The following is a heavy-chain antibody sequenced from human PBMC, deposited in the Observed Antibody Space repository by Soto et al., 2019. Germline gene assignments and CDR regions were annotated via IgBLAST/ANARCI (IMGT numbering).Heavy chain of an antibody. D-gene: IGHD6-13*01. J-gene: IGHJ4*02. CDR3: ARIGYSSSSLDY. V-gene: IGHV3-7*04. CDR2: IKQDGSEK. Sequence: GGSLRLSCVAYGFPFSPYWMILVSPAPGKGLEWVANIKQDGSEKDYVDSVKGRLTISRDNAKNSVYLQVNSLRAEDTGVYYCARIGYSSSSLDYWGQRTQVTVSS. CDR1: GFPFSPYW.